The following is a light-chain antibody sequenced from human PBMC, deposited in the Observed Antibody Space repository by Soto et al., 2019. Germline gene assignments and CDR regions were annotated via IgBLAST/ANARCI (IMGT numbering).Light chain of an antibody. Sequence: DIQMTQSPSTLSASVGDRVTITCRASQSISSWLAWYQQKPGKAPKLLIYDASSLQSGVPSRFSGTESGTEITLTISSLRPADFATYYCQQYNDYSAWTFGQGTKVDIK. V-gene: IGKV1-5*01. J-gene: IGKJ1*01. CDR3: QQYNDYSAWT. CDR1: QSISSW. CDR2: DAS.